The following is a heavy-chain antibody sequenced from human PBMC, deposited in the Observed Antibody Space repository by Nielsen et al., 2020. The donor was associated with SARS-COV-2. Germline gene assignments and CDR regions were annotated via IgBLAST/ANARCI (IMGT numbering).Heavy chain of an antibody. CDR3: AKRSGYTSGWYGDY. D-gene: IGHD6-19*01. Sequence: GGSLRLSCVVSGFTISTYGMSWVRQAPGKGLEWVSAISSSTYYADSVKGRFTVSRANSKNTLYLQMNSLRAEDTAVYYCAKRSGYTSGWYGDYWGQGTLVTVSS. V-gene: IGHV3-23*01. CDR1: GFTISTYG. J-gene: IGHJ4*02. CDR2: ISSST.